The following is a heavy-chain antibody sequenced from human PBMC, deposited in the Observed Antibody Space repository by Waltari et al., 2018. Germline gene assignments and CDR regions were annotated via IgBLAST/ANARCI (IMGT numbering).Heavy chain of an antibody. Sequence: QVQLQESGPGLVKPSQTLSLTCTVSGGSISSGSYYWSWIRQPAGKGLEWIGRIYTSGSTNYNPSLKRRVTISVDTSKNQFSLKLSSVTAADTAVYYCAREDGSSPFDYWGQGTLVTVSS. V-gene: IGHV4-61*02. J-gene: IGHJ4*02. CDR1: GGSISSGSYY. CDR3: AREDGSSPFDY. CDR2: IYTSGST. D-gene: IGHD6-6*01.